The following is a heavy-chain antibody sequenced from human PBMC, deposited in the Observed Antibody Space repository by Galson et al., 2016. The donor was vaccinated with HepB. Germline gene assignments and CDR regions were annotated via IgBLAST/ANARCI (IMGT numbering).Heavy chain of an antibody. Sequence: SLRLSCAGSGFIFGDYAMSWFRQAPGKGLEWVSFIRSKTYGGTAEYAASVKGRFTIPRDDSKSIACLQMNGLKNEDTAVYYCTRLSGYTYGVDFGYWGQGTLFTVSS. V-gene: IGHV3-49*03. CDR1: GFIFGDYA. CDR2: IRSKTYGGTA. CDR3: TRLSGYTYGVDFGY. D-gene: IGHD5-18*01. J-gene: IGHJ4*02.